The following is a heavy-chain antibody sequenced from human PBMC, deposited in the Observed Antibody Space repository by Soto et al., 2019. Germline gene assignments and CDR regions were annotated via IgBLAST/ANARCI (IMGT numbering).Heavy chain of an antibody. CDR1: GGTFSSYA. J-gene: IGHJ4*02. Sequence: QVQLVQSGAEVKKPGSSVKVSCTASGGTFSSYAISWGRQPPGRGLEWMGGIIPIFGTANYAQKFQGRVTIIADESTSTAYVELSSLRSDETAVYYCAGPSMKLGYYDSSGYTFDYWGQGTLVTVAS. CDR2: IIPIFGTA. D-gene: IGHD3-22*01. CDR3: AGPSMKLGYYDSSGYTFDY. V-gene: IGHV1-69*01.